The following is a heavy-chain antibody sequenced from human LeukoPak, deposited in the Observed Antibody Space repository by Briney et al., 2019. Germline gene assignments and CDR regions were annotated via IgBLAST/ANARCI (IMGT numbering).Heavy chain of an antibody. D-gene: IGHD2-2*01. CDR3: ARVQDIVVVPAEFDY. Sequence: KPGGSLRLSCAASGFTFSSYSMNWVRQAPGKGLEWVSFISSSSSYIYYADSVKGRFTISRDNAKNSLYLQMNSLRAEDTAVYYCARVQDIVVVPAEFDYWGQGTLVTVSS. CDR2: ISSSSSYI. J-gene: IGHJ4*02. V-gene: IGHV3-21*01. CDR1: GFTFSSYS.